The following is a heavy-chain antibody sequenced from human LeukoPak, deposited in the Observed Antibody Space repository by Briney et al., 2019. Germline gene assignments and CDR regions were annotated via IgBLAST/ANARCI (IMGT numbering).Heavy chain of an antibody. J-gene: IGHJ4*02. CDR2: IYSGGST. D-gene: IGHD1-26*01. CDR1: GFTVSSNY. Sequence: GGSLRLSCAASGFTVSSNYMSWVRQAPGKGLEWVSVIYSGGSTYYADSVKGRFTISRDNSKNTLYPQMNSLRAEDTAVYYCARDHSGSYGYWGQGTLVTVSS. CDR3: ARDHSGSYGY. V-gene: IGHV3-53*01.